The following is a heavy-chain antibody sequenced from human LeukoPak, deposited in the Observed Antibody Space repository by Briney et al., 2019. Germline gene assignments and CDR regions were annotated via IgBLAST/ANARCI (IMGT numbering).Heavy chain of an antibody. CDR2: IYYSGST. D-gene: IGHD3-22*01. CDR3: ARMGYYYDSSGRLYYFDY. J-gene: IGHJ4*02. Sequence: SETLSLTCTVSGDSISSSNCYWGWIRQPPGKGLEWIGSIYYSGSTYYNPSLKSRVTISVDTSKNQFSLKLSSVTAADTAVYYCARMGYYYDSSGRLYYFDYWGQGTLVTVSS. CDR1: GDSISSSNCY. V-gene: IGHV4-39*01.